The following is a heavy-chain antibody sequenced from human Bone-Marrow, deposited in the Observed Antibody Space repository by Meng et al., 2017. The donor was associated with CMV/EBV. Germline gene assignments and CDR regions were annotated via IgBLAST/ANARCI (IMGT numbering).Heavy chain of an antibody. CDR2: ISSSSSYI. CDR3: ARDLFKQQLIPFDY. J-gene: IGHJ4*02. V-gene: IGHV3-21*01. D-gene: IGHD6-13*01. Sequence: LSLTCAASGFTFSSYSMNWVRQAPGKGLEWVSSISSSSSYIYYADSVKGRFTISRDNAKNSLYLQMNSLRAEDMAVYYCARDLFKQQLIPFDYWGQGTLVTASS. CDR1: GFTFSSYS.